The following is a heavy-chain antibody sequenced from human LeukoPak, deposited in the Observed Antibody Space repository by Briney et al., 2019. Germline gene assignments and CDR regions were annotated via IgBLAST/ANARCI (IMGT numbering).Heavy chain of an antibody. CDR3: ARDQVDMMDPGVQEINWFDP. V-gene: IGHV1-8*01. J-gene: IGHJ5*02. D-gene: IGHD5-24*01. Sequence: ASVTVCCTGAGYTFTSCGFNWVRQRKGQGLGLMGWMNTNSGSTGYAQKFQVRVTMTRNTSISTAYMELSSLRSEDTAVYYCARDQVDMMDPGVQEINWFDPWGQGTLVTVSS. CDR1: GYTFTSCG. CDR2: MNTNSGST.